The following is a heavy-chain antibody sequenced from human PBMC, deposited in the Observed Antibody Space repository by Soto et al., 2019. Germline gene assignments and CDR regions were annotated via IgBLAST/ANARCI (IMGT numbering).Heavy chain of an antibody. CDR2: ISGSGGST. Sequence: GGSLRLSCAASGFTFSSYAMSWVRQAPGKGLEWVSAISGSGGSTYYADSVKGRFTISRDNSKNTLYLQMNSLRAEDTAVYYCAKNDLADSYSSSWMWGQGTLVTVSS. V-gene: IGHV3-23*01. CDR1: GFTFSSYA. J-gene: IGHJ4*02. CDR3: AKNDLADSYSSSWM. D-gene: IGHD6-6*01.